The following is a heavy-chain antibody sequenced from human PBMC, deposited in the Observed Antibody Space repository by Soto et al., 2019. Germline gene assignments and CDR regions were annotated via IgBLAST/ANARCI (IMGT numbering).Heavy chain of an antibody. CDR2: IVPFLGTA. J-gene: IGHJ6*02. Sequence: SVKVSCKASGDTFTNYAISWVRQAPGQGLEWMGGIVPFLGTADYADSFQDRVTISADASTNTAYMELSSLRSDDTAVYYCARTEIKMVVPSISRYYYYGMDVWGQGTTVTVSS. V-gene: IGHV1-69*13. CDR1: GDTFTNYA. CDR3: ARTEIKMVVPSISRYYYYGMDV. D-gene: IGHD2-21*02.